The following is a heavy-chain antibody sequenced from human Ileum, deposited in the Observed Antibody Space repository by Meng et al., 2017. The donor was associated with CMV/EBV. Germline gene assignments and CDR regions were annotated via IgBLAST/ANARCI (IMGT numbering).Heavy chain of an antibody. J-gene: IGHJ4*02. CDR2: INAGNGNT. Sequence: QVQLVQSGAEVKKPGASVMVSCKTSGYTFSTYTIHWVRQAPGQRLEWMGWINAGNGNTKYPQKFQGRVTITRDTYASTAYMELSSLRSEDTSVYYCAREISRDDYNRYFDYWGQGTLVTVS. CDR3: AREISRDDYNRYFDY. D-gene: IGHD5-24*01. V-gene: IGHV1-3*01. CDR1: GYTFSTYT.